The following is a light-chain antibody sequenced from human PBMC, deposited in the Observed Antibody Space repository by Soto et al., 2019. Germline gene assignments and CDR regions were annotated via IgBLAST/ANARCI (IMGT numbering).Light chain of an antibody. J-gene: IGKJ4*01. Sequence: DIQMTQSPSSLSASVGDRVTITCRASQTISSYLNWYQQTPGKAPKLLIYAASSLQSGVPSRFSGSGSGTDFALTISSLQPADFATYYCQQSYSTPLTFGGGTRWIS. CDR1: QTISSY. V-gene: IGKV1-39*01. CDR3: QQSYSTPLT. CDR2: AAS.